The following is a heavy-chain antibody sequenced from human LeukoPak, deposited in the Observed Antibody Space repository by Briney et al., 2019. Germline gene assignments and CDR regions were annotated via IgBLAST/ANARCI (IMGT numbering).Heavy chain of an antibody. CDR2: ISSSSTI. V-gene: IGHV3-69-1*01. D-gene: IGHD6-6*01. CDR3: ARGSSSPAY. J-gene: IGHJ4*02. CDR1: GFTFSNAW. Sequence: GGSLRLSCAASGFTFSNAWMSWVRQAPGKGLEWVSYISSSSTIYYADSVKGRFTISRDNAKNSLYLQMNSLRAEDTAVYYCARGSSSPAYWGQGTLVTVSS.